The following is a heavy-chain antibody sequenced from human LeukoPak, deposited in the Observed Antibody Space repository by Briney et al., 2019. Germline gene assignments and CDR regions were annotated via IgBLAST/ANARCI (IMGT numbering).Heavy chain of an antibody. CDR1: GGSISSHY. J-gene: IGHJ5*02. Sequence: SETPSLTCTVSGGSISSHYWSWIRQPPGKGLEWIGYIYYSGSTNYNPSLKSRVTISVDTSKNQFSLKLSSVTAADTAVYYCARDRLGTHNWFDPWGQGTLVTVSS. V-gene: IGHV4-59*11. CDR3: ARDRLGTHNWFDP. D-gene: IGHD1-1*01. CDR2: IYYSGST.